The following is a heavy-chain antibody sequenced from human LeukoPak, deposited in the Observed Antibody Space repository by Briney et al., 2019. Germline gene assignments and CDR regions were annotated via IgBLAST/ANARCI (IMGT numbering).Heavy chain of an antibody. Sequence: PGGSLRLSCAASGFTFSSYGMHWVRQAPGKGLEWVAVIWYDGSNKYYADPVKGLFTISRDNSKNTLYLQMNSLRAEDTAVYYCAREIQTAMVTNYYYGMDVWGQGTTVTVSS. D-gene: IGHD5-18*01. CDR3: AREIQTAMVTNYYYGMDV. J-gene: IGHJ6*02. V-gene: IGHV3-33*01. CDR1: GFTFSSYG. CDR2: IWYDGSNK.